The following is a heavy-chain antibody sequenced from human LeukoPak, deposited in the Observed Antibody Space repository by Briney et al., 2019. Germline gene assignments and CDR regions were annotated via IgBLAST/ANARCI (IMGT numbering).Heavy chain of an antibody. D-gene: IGHD2-2*01. V-gene: IGHV3-30*18. CDR2: ISYHGSNK. Sequence: PGGSLRLSCAASGFTFSSYGMHWVRQAPGKGLEWVAVISYHGSNKYHADSVKGRFTISRDNSKNTLYLQMNSLRAEDTAVYYCAKDHCSGTSCFNYYGMDVWGQGTTVTVPS. CDR1: GFTFSSYG. CDR3: AKDHCSGTSCFNYYGMDV. J-gene: IGHJ6*02.